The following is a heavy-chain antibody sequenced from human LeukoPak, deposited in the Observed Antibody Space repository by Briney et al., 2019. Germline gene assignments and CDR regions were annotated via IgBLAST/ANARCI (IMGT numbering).Heavy chain of an antibody. J-gene: IGHJ4*02. Sequence: GASVKVSCKASGYTFTGYYMQWVRQAPGQGLEWMGWINPNSGGTNYAQKFRGRVTMTRDTSTSTVYMELSSLRSEDTAVYYCARDAPFYDSGDYLLGESLDYWGQGTLVTVSS. V-gene: IGHV1-2*02. CDR2: INPNSGGT. CDR3: ARDAPFYDSGDYLLGESLDY. D-gene: IGHD3-22*01. CDR1: GYTFTGYY.